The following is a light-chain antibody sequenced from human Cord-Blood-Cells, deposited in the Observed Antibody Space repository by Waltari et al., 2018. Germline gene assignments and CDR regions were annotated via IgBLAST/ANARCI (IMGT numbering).Light chain of an antibody. CDR3: QQYNNWPPMYT. CDR1: QSVSSN. V-gene: IGKV3-15*01. J-gene: IGKJ2*01. CDR2: GAS. Sequence: EIVMTQSPATLSVSPGERAPLPCRASQSVSSNLAWYQQKPGQAPRLLIYGASTRATGIPARFSGSGSGTEFTLTISSLQSEDFAVYYCQQYNNWPPMYTFGQGTKLEIK.